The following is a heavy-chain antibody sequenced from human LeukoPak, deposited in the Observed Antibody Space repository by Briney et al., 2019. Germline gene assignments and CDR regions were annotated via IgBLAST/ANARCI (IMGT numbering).Heavy chain of an antibody. Sequence: PSETLSLTCTVSGGSISSSSYYWSWIRQPPGKGLEWIGYIYYSGSTYYNPSLKSRVTISVDTSKNQFSLKLSSVTAADTAVYYCARVGPGGDIVVVPAAIGGAFDIWGQGTMVTVSS. J-gene: IGHJ3*02. CDR2: IYYSGST. CDR1: GGSISSSSYY. CDR3: ARVGPGGDIVVVPAAIGGAFDI. D-gene: IGHD2-2*02. V-gene: IGHV4-30-4*08.